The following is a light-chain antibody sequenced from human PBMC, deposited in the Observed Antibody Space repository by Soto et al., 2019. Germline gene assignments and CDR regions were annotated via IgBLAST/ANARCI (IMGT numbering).Light chain of an antibody. Sequence: EIVLTQSPSTLSLSPGERATLSCRASQSVSSYLAWYQQKPGQAPRLLIYGASNRATGIPARFSGSGSGTDFTLTISSLESEDFAVYYCQQRSNWPPWTFGQGTKVDI. CDR1: QSVSSY. CDR3: QQRSNWPPWT. V-gene: IGKV3-11*01. CDR2: GAS. J-gene: IGKJ1*01.